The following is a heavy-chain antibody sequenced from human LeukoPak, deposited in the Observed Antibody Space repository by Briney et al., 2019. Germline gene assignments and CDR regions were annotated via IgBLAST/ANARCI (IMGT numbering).Heavy chain of an antibody. CDR3: AREAPRITVAAPHFDY. CDR2: ISGSGGST. J-gene: IGHJ4*02. CDR1: GFTFSTYA. Sequence: GGSLRLSCAASGFTFSTYAMSWVRQAPGKGLEWVSAISGSGGSTYYADSVKGRFTISRDNSKNTLYLQVNSLRPDDTAVYYCAREAPRITVAAPHFDYRGQGTLVTVSS. V-gene: IGHV3-23*01. D-gene: IGHD6-13*01.